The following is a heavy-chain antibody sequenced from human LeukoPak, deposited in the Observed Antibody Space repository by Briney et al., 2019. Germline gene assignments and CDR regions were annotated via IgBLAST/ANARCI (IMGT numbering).Heavy chain of an antibody. J-gene: IGHJ4*02. CDR3: ASQNLYTGNYHDNDY. D-gene: IGHD1-26*01. V-gene: IGHV4-38-2*01. CDR2: IYHSGST. Sequence: ASETLSLTCAVSGYSISSGYYWGWFRQPPGKGLEWIGTIYHSGSTYYNPSLKSRVTISVDTSKNQFCLKLSSVTAADTALYYCASQNLYTGNYHDNDYWGQGTLVTVSS. CDR1: GYSISSGYY.